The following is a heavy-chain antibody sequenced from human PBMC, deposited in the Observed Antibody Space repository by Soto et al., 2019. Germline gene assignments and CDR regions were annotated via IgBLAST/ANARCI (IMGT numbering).Heavy chain of an antibody. J-gene: IGHJ4*02. CDR1: GFTFSSYS. Sequence: GGSLRLSCAASGFTFSSYSMNWVRQAPGKGLEWASYISSSSSTIYYADSVKGRFTISRDNAKNSLYLQMNSLRDEDTAVYYCARDSPSYYYDSSGYYKGKDYWGQGTLVTVSS. CDR2: ISSSSSTI. D-gene: IGHD3-22*01. CDR3: ARDSPSYYYDSSGYYKGKDY. V-gene: IGHV3-48*02.